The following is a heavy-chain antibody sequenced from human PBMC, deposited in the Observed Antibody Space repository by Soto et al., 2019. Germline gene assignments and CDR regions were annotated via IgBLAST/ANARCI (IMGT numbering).Heavy chain of an antibody. CDR2: IWYDGSNK. CDR1: GFTFDDYA. D-gene: IGHD6-13*01. J-gene: IGHJ4*02. V-gene: IGHV3-33*08. CDR3: ARDVEQQLDY. Sequence: PGGSLRLSCATSGFTFDDYAMHWVRQAPGKGLEWVAVIWYDGSNKYYADSVKGRFTISRDNSKNTLYLQMNSLRAEDTAVYYCARDVEQQLDYWGQGTLVTVSS.